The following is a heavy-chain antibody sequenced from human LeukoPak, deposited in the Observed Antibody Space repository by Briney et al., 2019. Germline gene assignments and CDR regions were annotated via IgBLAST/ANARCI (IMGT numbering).Heavy chain of an antibody. Sequence: SETLSLTCTVSGGSISSYYWSWIRQPPGKGLEWIGYIYYSGSTNYNPSLKRRVTISVDTSKNQFSLKLSSVTAADTAVYYCARTTIFGVVFDYWGQGTLVTVSS. CDR2: IYYSGST. D-gene: IGHD3-3*01. CDR1: GGSISSYY. V-gene: IGHV4-59*01. J-gene: IGHJ4*02. CDR3: ARTTIFGVVFDY.